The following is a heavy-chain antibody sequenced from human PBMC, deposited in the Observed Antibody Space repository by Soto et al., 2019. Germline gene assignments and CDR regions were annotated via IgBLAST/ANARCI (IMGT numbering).Heavy chain of an antibody. J-gene: IGHJ6*02. Sequence: LSLPCTVSGDSLTSGGYYWSWLRQPPGKGLEWIGYIYHSGGASYNPSLRGRAVISIDTSKNQFSLRLNAVTAADTATYYCARDYYGAGSQYYYYGMEVWGQGTTVTVS. V-gene: IGHV4-31*03. CDR1: GDSLTSGGYY. CDR3: ARDYYGAGSQYYYYGMEV. D-gene: IGHD3-10*01. CDR2: IYHSGGA.